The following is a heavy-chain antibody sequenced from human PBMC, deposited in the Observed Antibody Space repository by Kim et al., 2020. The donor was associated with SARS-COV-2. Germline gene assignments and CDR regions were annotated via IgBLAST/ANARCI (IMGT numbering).Heavy chain of an antibody. D-gene: IGHD3-10*01. CDR1: GGSISSSSYY. CDR2: IYYSGST. Sequence: SETLSLTCTVSGGSISSSSYYWGWIRQPPGKGLEWIGSIYYSGSTYYNPSLKSRVTISVDTSKNQFSLKLSSVTAADTAVYYCARDTGFGELLSGGGDYWGQGTLVTVSS. CDR3: ARDTGFGELLSGGGDY. J-gene: IGHJ4*02. V-gene: IGHV4-39*07.